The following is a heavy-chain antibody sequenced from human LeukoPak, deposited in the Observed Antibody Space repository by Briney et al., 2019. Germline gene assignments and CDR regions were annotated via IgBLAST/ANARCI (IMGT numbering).Heavy chain of an antibody. CDR2: MNPNSGNT. CDR3: ARDHGFRIAAAGTSGISYYFDY. CDR1: GYTFTSYD. D-gene: IGHD6-13*01. Sequence: ASVKVSCKASGYTFTSYDINWVRQATGQGLEWMGWMNPNSGNTDYAQKFQGRVTMTRDMSTSTVYMELSSLRSEDTAVYYCARDHGFRIAAAGTSGISYYFDYWGQGTLVTVSS. V-gene: IGHV1-8*01. J-gene: IGHJ4*02.